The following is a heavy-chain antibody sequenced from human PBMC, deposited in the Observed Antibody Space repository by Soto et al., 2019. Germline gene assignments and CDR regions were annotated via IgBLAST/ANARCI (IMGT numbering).Heavy chain of an antibody. Sequence: EVQLVESGGGLVKPGGSLRLSCAASGFTFSRYSMNWVRQAPGQGLAWVSSISSSSSYIYHADSVKGRFTTSRDNAKNSLDLQMNSRRAEDTAVYYCARDFTYYYYYGMDVWGQGTTVTVSS. CDR2: ISSSSSYI. J-gene: IGHJ6*02. D-gene: IGHD3-16*01. CDR1: GFTFSRYS. V-gene: IGHV3-21*01. CDR3: ARDFTYYYYYGMDV.